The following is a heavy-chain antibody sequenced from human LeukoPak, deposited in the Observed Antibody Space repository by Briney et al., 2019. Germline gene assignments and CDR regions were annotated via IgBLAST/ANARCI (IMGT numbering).Heavy chain of an antibody. J-gene: IGHJ4*02. Sequence: GRSLRLSCAASGFTFSSYAMHWVRQAPGKGLEWVAVISYDGSNKYYADSVKGRFTISRDNSKNTLYLQMNSLRAEDTAVYYCARGRKYTSGYRVTELGSGYSDYWGQGTLVTVSS. CDR3: ARGRKYTSGYRVTELGSGYSDY. D-gene: IGHD5-18*01. V-gene: IGHV3-30*04. CDR2: ISYDGSNK. CDR1: GFTFSSYA.